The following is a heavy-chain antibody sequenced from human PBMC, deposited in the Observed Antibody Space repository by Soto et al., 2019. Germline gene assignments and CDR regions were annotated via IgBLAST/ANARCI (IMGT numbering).Heavy chain of an antibody. CDR3: ARRVGSSGWYERDDAFDI. D-gene: IGHD6-19*01. Sequence: SETLSLTCTVSGGSISSSSYYWGWIRQPPGKGLEWIGSIYYSGSTYYNPSLKSRVTISVDTSKNQFSLKLSSVTAADTAVYYCARRVGSSGWYERDDAFDIWGQGTMVTVSS. J-gene: IGHJ3*02. CDR1: GGSISSSSYY. V-gene: IGHV4-39*01. CDR2: IYYSGST.